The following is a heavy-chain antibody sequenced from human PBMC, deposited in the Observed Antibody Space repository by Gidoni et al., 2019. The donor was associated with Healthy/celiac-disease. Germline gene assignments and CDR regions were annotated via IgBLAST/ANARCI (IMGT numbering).Heavy chain of an antibody. CDR2: ISGSGGST. Sequence: EVQLLESGGGLVQPGGSLRLSCAASGFTFSSYGMGWVRQAPGKGLEWVSAISGSGGSTYYADSVKGRFTISRDNSKNTLYLQMNSLRAEDTAVYYCAKAQSEWELLGEFDYWGQGTLVTVSS. J-gene: IGHJ4*02. CDR1: GFTFSSYG. CDR3: AKAQSEWELLGEFDY. D-gene: IGHD1-26*01. V-gene: IGHV3-23*01.